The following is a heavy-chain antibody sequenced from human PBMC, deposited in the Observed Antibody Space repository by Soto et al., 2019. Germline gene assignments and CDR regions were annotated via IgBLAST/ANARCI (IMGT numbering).Heavy chain of an antibody. CDR1: GGSFSGYY. CDR2: INHSGST. V-gene: IGHV4-34*01. D-gene: IGHD6-19*01. Sequence: SETLSLTCAVYGGSFSGYYWSWIRQPPGKGLEWIGEINHSGSTNYNPSLKSRVTISVDTSKNQFSLKLSSVTAADTAVYYCARVGISRGWSVYYYYMDVWGKGTTVTVSS. J-gene: IGHJ6*03. CDR3: ARVGISRGWSVYYYYMDV.